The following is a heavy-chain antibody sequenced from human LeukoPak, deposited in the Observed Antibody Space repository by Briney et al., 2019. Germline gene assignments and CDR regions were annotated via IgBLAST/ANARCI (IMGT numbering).Heavy chain of an antibody. D-gene: IGHD3-10*01. CDR1: GFTFSDYT. Sequence: PGGSLRLSCAASGFTFSDYTMSWVRQAPGMGLEWVSSISGSSGLIYYADSVKGRFTISRDNAKNSLSLQMNSLRAEDTAVYYCARRGGLFENAVDDYWGQGTLVTVSS. CDR2: ISGSSGLI. V-gene: IGHV3-21*01. J-gene: IGHJ4*02. CDR3: ARRGGLFENAVDDY.